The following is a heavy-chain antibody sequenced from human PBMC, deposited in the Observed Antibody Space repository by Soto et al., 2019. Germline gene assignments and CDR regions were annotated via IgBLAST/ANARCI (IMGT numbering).Heavy chain of an antibody. CDR3: AREGGYCGGDCHLDY. Sequence: SVKVSCKASGGTFSSYAISWERQAPGQGLEWMGGIIPIFGTANYAQKFQGRVTITADESTSTAYMELSSLRSEDTAVYYCAREGGYCGGDCHLDYWGQGTLVTLSS. V-gene: IGHV1-69*13. CDR1: GGTFSSYA. CDR2: IIPIFGTA. D-gene: IGHD2-21*02. J-gene: IGHJ4*02.